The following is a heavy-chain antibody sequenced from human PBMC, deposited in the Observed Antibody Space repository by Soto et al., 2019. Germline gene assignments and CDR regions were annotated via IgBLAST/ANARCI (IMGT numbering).Heavy chain of an antibody. J-gene: IGHJ6*02. V-gene: IGHV3-53*01. D-gene: IGHD5-12*01. CDR3: ARDLPIGRWLHREYGMDV. CDR2: IYSGGST. Sequence: GGSLRLSCAASGFTVNSNYMSWVRQAPGKGLEWVSVIYSGGSTYYADSVKGRFTISRDNSKNTLYLQMNSLRAEDTAVYYCARDLPIGRWLHREYGMDVWGQGTTVTVSS. CDR1: GFTVNSNY.